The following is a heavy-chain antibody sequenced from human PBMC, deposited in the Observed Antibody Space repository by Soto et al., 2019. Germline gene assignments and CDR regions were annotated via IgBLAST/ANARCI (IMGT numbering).Heavy chain of an antibody. CDR1: GFTFSSYS. J-gene: IGHJ4*02. V-gene: IGHV3-23*01. CDR2: ISGSGSTT. CDR3: AKDQGSSWYEIDY. Sequence: GGSLRLSCAASGFTFSSYSMNWVRQAPGKGLEWVSSISGSGSTTYYADSVKGRFTISRDNSKNTVYLQMNSLRAEDTAVYYCAKDQGSSWYEIDYWGQGTLVTVSS. D-gene: IGHD6-13*01.